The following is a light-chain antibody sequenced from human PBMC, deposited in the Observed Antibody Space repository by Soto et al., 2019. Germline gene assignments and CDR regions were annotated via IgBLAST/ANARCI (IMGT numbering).Light chain of an antibody. J-gene: IGKJ4*01. Sequence: EIVMTQSPATLSVSPGERATLSCRASQRVGRNLAWYQQKPGQAPRLLIYGASTRAPGIPARFSGSGSGTEFTLTISSLQSEDFAIYACQQYNHWPPLTFGGGTKVEIK. CDR1: QRVGRN. CDR3: QQYNHWPPLT. V-gene: IGKV3-15*01. CDR2: GAS.